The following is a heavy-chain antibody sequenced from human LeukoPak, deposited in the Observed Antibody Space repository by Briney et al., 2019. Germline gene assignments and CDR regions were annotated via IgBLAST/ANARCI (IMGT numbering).Heavy chain of an antibody. CDR1: GGSISSYY. D-gene: IGHD1-26*01. CDR3: ARISVGAFDY. J-gene: IGHJ4*02. Sequence: SETLSLTCTVSGGSISSYYWSWIRQPPGKGLEWIGYIYYSGSTNYNPSLKSRVTISVDRSKNQFSLKLSSVTAADTAVYYCARISVGAFDYWGQGTLVTVSS. CDR2: IYYSGST. V-gene: IGHV4-59*12.